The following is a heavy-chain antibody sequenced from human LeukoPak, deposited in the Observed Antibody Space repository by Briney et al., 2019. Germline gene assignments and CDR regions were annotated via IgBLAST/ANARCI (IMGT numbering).Heavy chain of an antibody. CDR3: TTDISTLWFGDYFDC. CDR2: IKSKTDGGTT. J-gene: IGHJ4*02. D-gene: IGHD3-10*01. CDR1: GFTFSNAW. V-gene: IGHV3-15*01. Sequence: GSLRLSCAASGFTFSNAWMSWVRQAPGKGLEWVGRIKSKTDGGTTDYAAPVKGRFTISRDDSKNTLYLQMNSLKTEDTAVYYCTTDISTLWFGDYFDCWGQGTLVTVSS.